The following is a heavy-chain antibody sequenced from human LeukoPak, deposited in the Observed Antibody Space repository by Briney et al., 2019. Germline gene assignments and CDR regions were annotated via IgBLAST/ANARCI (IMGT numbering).Heavy chain of an antibody. Sequence: ASLKLSCTASGFTFTGYYMHWVRQAPGQGLEWMGWISTNSGSTNYAHKFQGRVTMTRDTSNSTAYMELSRLRSDDTAVYYCAGLSDCSGGSCYTGLPLDVWGKGTTVTVSS. CDR1: GFTFTGYY. J-gene: IGHJ6*04. CDR2: ISTNSGST. CDR3: AGLSDCSGGSCYTGLPLDV. V-gene: IGHV1-2*02. D-gene: IGHD2-15*01.